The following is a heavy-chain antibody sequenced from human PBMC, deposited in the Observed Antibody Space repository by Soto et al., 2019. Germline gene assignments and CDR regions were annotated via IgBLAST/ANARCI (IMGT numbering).Heavy chain of an antibody. V-gene: IGHV1-8*01. CDR1: GYPFTSHD. CDR3: ASDMSTT. J-gene: IGHJ5*02. Sequence: QVQLVQSGAEVKKPGASVKVSCKASGYPFTSHDINWMRQATGQGLEWMGWMNPNSGHTNYAQKFQGRVTLTRDTSISTAYMELTSLRSEDPAIYYCASDMSTTWGQGTLVTLSS. D-gene: IGHD2-2*01. CDR2: MNPNSGHT.